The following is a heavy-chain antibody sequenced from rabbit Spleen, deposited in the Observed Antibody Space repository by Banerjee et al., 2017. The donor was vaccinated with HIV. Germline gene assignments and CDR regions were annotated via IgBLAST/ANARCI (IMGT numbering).Heavy chain of an antibody. CDR3: SGDLDCVIGWNFSL. CDR1: GVSLSDNDV. D-gene: IGHD1-1*01. J-gene: IGHJ4*01. CDR2: INSVTGKC. V-gene: IGHV1S45*01. Sequence: QEQLEESGGGLVKPEGSLTLTCKASGVSLSDNDVMCLVRQAPGKGLEGITCINSVTGKCLYASSAKGPFTISALSSTTVTVKMTSLTAAATATYSGSGDLDCVIGWNFSLWGPGTLVTVS.